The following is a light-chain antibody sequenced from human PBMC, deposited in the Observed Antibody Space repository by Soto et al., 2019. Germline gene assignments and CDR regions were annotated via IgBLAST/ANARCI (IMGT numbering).Light chain of an antibody. CDR3: QQYGSATIT. J-gene: IGKJ5*01. V-gene: IGKV3-20*01. Sequence: EIVLTQSPGTLSLSPGERATLSCRASRDISRSFLAWYQQKLGQAPRLLIYDASSRATGIPDRFSGSGSGTDFTLTISRLEPEDFAVYYCQQYGSATITFGQGTRLEIK. CDR1: RDISRSF. CDR2: DAS.